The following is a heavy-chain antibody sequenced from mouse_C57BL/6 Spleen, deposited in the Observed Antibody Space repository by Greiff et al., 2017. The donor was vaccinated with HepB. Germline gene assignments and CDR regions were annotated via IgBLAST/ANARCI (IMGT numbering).Heavy chain of an antibody. D-gene: IGHD1-1*02. V-gene: IGHV1-82*01. CDR1: GYAFSSSW. CDR2: IYPGDGDT. Sequence: VKLQESGPELVKPGASVKISCKASGYAFSSSWMNWVKQRPGKGLEWIGRIYPGDGDTNYNGKFKGKATLTADKSSSTAYMQLSSLTSEDSAVYFCARWIWRMDYWGQGTSVTVSS. J-gene: IGHJ4*01. CDR3: ARWIWRMDY.